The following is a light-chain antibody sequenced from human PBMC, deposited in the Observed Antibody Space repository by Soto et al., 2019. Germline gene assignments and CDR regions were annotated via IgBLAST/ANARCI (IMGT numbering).Light chain of an antibody. CDR2: DAS. CDR1: PSVSSW. Sequence: DIPITQSPSTLSASVGDRVTITCRASPSVSSWLAWYQQKPGKAPKLLIFDASSLESGVPSRFSGSGSGTGFTLTISSLQPDDSATYYCQHLRTFGQGTKVDIK. J-gene: IGKJ1*01. CDR3: QHLRT. V-gene: IGKV1-5*01.